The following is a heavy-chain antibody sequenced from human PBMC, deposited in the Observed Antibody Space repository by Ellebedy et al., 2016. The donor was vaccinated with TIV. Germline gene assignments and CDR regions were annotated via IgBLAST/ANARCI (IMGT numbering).Heavy chain of an antibody. Sequence: KVSCKGSGYSFTTYWIGWVRQMPGKGLEWMGIIYPGDSDNKYSPSFQGQVIISAEKSIRTAYLQWSSLEASDTAMYYCARLMMYQHQSWFDPWGQGTLVTVSS. CDR1: GYSFTTYW. J-gene: IGHJ5*02. CDR2: IYPGDSDN. D-gene: IGHD3-3*02. V-gene: IGHV5-51*01. CDR3: ARLMMYQHQSWFDP.